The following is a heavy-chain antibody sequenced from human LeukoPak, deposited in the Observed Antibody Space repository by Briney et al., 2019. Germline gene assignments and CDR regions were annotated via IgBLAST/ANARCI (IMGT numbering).Heavy chain of an antibody. J-gene: IGHJ4*02. CDR2: IRSKANSYAT. CDR3: TSYNNWNFDH. CDR1: GFTFSGSA. D-gene: IGHD1-20*01. V-gene: IGHV3-73*01. Sequence: PGGSLRLSCAASGFTFSGSAMHWVRQASGKGLEWVGRIRSKANSYATAYAASVKGRFTISRDDPKNTAYLQMNSLKTEDTAVYCCTSYNNWNFDHWGQGTLVTVSS.